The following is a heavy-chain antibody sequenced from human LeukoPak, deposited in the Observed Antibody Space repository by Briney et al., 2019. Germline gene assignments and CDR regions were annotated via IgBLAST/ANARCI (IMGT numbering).Heavy chain of an antibody. Sequence: GGSLRLSCAASGFIFSSYGIHWVRQAPGQGLGWVAFIPSDGNNKQYADSVKGRVTISRDNSKNTLYLQMNSLGTEDTAVYYCAKSNGYGLIDIWGQGTMVTVSS. CDR2: IPSDGNNK. CDR3: AKSNGYGLIDI. J-gene: IGHJ3*02. V-gene: IGHV3-30*02. CDR1: GFIFSSYG. D-gene: IGHD3-22*01.